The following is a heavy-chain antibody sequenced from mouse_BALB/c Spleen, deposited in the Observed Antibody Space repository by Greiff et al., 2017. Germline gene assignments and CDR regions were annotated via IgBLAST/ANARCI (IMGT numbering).Heavy chain of an antibody. Sequence: EVQLVESGPGLVKPSQSLSLTCTVTGYSITSDYAWNWIRQFPGNKLEWMGSISYSGSTSYNPSLKSRISITRDTSKNQFFLQLNSVTTEDTATYYCARGHERRDYYAMDYWGQGTSVTVAS. D-gene: IGHD3-3*01. CDR1: GYSITSDYA. J-gene: IGHJ4*01. V-gene: IGHV3-2*02. CDR3: ARGHERRDYYAMDY. CDR2: ISYSGST.